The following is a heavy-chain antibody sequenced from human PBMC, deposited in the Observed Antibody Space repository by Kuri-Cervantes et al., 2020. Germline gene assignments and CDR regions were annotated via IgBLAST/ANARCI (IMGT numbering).Heavy chain of an antibody. D-gene: IGHD3-22*01. Sequence: GESLKISCAASGFTFSSYGMHWVRQAPGKGLEWVAVISYDGSNKYYADSVKGRFTISRDNSKNTLYLQMNSLRAEDTAVYYCAELYDYYDSSGYYWYYYYGMDVWGQGTTVTVSS. V-gene: IGHV3-30*18. CDR1: GFTFSSYG. CDR3: AELYDYYDSSGYYWYYYYGMDV. CDR2: ISYDGSNK. J-gene: IGHJ6*02.